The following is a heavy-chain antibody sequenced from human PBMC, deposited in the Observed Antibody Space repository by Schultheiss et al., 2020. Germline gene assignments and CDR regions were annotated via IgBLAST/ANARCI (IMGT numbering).Heavy chain of an antibody. CDR1: GFSLSTFRVG. CDR2: IYWDDDK. V-gene: IGHV2-5*02. J-gene: IGHJ4*02. CDR3: AHRGYSYGFGC. Sequence: SGPTLVKPTQTLTLTCTFSGFSLSTFRVGVGWIRQPPGKALEWLALIYWDDDKRYSPSLKSRLTITKDTSKNQVVLTMTNVDPVDTATYYCAHRGYSYGFGCWGQGTLVTVSS. D-gene: IGHD5-18*01.